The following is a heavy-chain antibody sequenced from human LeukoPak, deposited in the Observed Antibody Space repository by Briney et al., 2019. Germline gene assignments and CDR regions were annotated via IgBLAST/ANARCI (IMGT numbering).Heavy chain of an antibody. CDR2: INHSGST. CDR1: GASFSGYY. J-gene: IGHJ2*01. D-gene: IGHD1-1*01. Sequence: PSETLSLTCAVYGASFSGYYWSWIRQPPGKGLEWIGEINHSGSTNYNPSLKSRGTISVDTSKNQFSLKLSSVTAADTAVYYCARYSRRVPRHWYFDLWGRGTLVTVSS. V-gene: IGHV4-34*01. CDR3: ARYSRRVPRHWYFDL.